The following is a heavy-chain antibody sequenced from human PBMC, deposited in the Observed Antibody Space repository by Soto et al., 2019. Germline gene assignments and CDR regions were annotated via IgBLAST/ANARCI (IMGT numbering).Heavy chain of an antibody. Sequence: QVQLVQSGAEVKKPGASVKVSCKASGYTFTSYYMHWVRQAPGQGLEWMGIINPSGGSTSYAQKFQGSVTMTRDTSTSTVYMELSSLRSEDTAVYYCARIDSGYDDGRFGFDYWGQGTLVTVSS. V-gene: IGHV1-46*01. CDR2: INPSGGST. D-gene: IGHD5-12*01. CDR3: ARIDSGYDDGRFGFDY. CDR1: GYTFTSYY. J-gene: IGHJ4*02.